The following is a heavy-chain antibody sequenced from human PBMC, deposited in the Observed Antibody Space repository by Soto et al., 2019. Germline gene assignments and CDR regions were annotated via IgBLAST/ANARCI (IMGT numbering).Heavy chain of an antibody. J-gene: IGHJ5*02. CDR3: ARETNWFDP. CDR1: GFTFSDHY. CDR2: IRNKANSYTT. V-gene: IGHV3-72*01. Sequence: EVQLVESGGGLVQPGGSLRLSCAASGFTFSDHYMDWVRQAPGKGLEWVGRIRNKANSYTTEYAASVKGRFTISRDDSKNSLFLQMNSLKTEDTAVYYCARETNWFDPWGQGTLVTVSS.